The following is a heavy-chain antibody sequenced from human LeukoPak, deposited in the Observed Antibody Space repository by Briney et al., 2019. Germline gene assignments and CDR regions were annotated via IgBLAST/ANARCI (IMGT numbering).Heavy chain of an antibody. CDR3: ARANYYSSGSYYGMDV. J-gene: IGHJ6*02. CDR2: IWYDGSNK. CDR1: GFTFNSHG. D-gene: IGHD3-10*01. V-gene: IGHV3-33*01. Sequence: SGGSLRLSCAASGFTFNSHGMHWVRQAPGQGLEWVALIWYDGSNKYYVESVKGRFTIPRDNSMSTLYLQMNSLRAEDTAVYYCARANYYSSGSYYGMDVWGQGTTVTVSS.